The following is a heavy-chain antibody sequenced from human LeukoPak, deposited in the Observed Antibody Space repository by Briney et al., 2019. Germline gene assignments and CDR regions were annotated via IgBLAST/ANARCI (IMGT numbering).Heavy chain of an antibody. J-gene: IGHJ4*02. CDR2: INPSDGTR. D-gene: IGHD2-15*01. V-gene: IGHV1-46*01. CDR3: ARIPMGRGLGYCSGGSCYHTN. Sequence: ASVKVSCKASGNIFTSSYTHWVRQAPGQGLEWMGVINPSDGTRNYAQKFQGRVTMTRDMSTSTVYMDLSRLRSEDTAVYYCARIPMGRGLGYCSGGSCYHTNWGQGTLVTVSS. CDR1: GNIFTSSY.